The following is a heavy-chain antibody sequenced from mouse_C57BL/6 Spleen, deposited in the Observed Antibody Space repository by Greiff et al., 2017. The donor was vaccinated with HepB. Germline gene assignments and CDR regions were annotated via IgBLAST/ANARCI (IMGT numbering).Heavy chain of an antibody. CDR1: GYTFTSYW. V-gene: IGHV1-61*01. CDR2: IYPSDSET. J-gene: IGHJ3*01. Sequence: QVQLQQPGAELVRPGSSVKLSCKASGYTFTSYWMDWVKQRPGQGLEWIGNIYPSDSETHYNQKFKDKATLTVDKSSSTAYMQLSSLTSEDSAVYYCARQGYDSAFAYWGQGTLVTVSA. CDR3: ARQGYDSAFAY. D-gene: IGHD2-4*01.